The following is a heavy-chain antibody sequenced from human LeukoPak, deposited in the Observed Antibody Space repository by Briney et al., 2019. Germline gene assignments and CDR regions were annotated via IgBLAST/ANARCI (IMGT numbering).Heavy chain of an antibody. V-gene: IGHV4-59*01. J-gene: IGHJ5*02. CDR3: ARGARGVITDNWFDP. CDR2: IYYSGST. CDR1: GGSISSYY. Sequence: SETLSLTCTVSGGSISSYYWSWIRQPPGKELEWIGYIYYSGSTNYNPSLKSRVTISVDTSKNQFSLKLSSVTAADTAVYYCARGARGVITDNWFDPWGQGTLVTVFS. D-gene: IGHD3-10*01.